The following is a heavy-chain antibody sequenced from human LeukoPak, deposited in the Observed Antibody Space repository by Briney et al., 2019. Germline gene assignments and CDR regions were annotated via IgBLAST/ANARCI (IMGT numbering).Heavy chain of an antibody. V-gene: IGHV3-48*01. D-gene: IGHD3-22*01. CDR2: ISSSSSTI. J-gene: IGHJ4*02. CDR3: ARDSSSGYYAHDY. CDR1: GFTFSSYS. Sequence: GSLRLSCAASGFTFSSYSLNWVRQAPGKGLEWVSYISSSSSTIYYADSVKGRFTISRDNAKNSLYLQMNSLRAEDTAVYYCARDSSSGYYAHDYWGQGTLVTVSS.